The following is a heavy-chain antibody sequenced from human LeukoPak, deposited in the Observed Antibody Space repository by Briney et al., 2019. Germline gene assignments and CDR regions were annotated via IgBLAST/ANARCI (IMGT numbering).Heavy chain of an antibody. CDR1: GYSISSGYY. Sequence: PSETLSLTCTVSGYSISSGYYWGWIRQPPGKGLEWIGSIYHSGSTYYNPSLKSRVTISVDTSKNQFSLKLSSVTAADTAVYYCARDRSRVSDYWGQGTLVTVSS. V-gene: IGHV4-38-2*02. J-gene: IGHJ4*02. CDR3: ARDRSRVSDY. CDR2: IYHSGST. D-gene: IGHD2-8*01.